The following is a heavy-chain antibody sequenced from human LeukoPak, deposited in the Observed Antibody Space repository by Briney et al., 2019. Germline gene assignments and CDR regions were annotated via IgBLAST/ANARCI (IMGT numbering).Heavy chain of an antibody. J-gene: IGHJ4*02. CDR1: GGSVSSGDYY. CDR3: SKSSYDISGFGYFDY. CDR2: ISYSGNT. V-gene: IGHV4-31*11. D-gene: IGHD3-22*01. Sequence: PSETLSLTCAVSGGSVSSGDYYWSWIRQRPQRGLEWIAYISYSGNTYYNPSLKSRLTISLDTSKNQFSLKVNSVTAADTAVYYCSKSSYDISGFGYFDYWGQGTLVTVSS.